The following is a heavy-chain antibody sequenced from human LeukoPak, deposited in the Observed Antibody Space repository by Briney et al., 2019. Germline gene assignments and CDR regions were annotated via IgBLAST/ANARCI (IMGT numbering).Heavy chain of an antibody. CDR1: GFTFSTYE. D-gene: IGHD3-22*01. CDR2: ISSSGSSI. Sequence: GGSLRLSCAASGFTFSTYEMNWVRQAPGKGLEWVSYISSSGSSIYYADSVKGRSTISRDNAKNSLYLQMNSLRAEDTAVYYCARRGVYYDSSGFYGYWGQGTLVTVSS. V-gene: IGHV3-48*03. J-gene: IGHJ4*02. CDR3: ARRGVYYDSSGFYGY.